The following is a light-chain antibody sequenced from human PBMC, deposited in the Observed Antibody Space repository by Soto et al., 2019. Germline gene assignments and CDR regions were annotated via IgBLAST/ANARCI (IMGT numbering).Light chain of an antibody. CDR2: AAS. CDR1: QGIRND. Sequence: AIQMTQSPSSLSASVGDRVTITCRASQGIRNDLGWYQQKPGKAPKLLIYAASSLQGGVPSRFSGSGSGTDFTLTISSLQAEDLANAYCVQDYNCPWTFGQGTKVEIK. CDR3: VQDYNCPWT. J-gene: IGKJ1*01. V-gene: IGKV1-6*01.